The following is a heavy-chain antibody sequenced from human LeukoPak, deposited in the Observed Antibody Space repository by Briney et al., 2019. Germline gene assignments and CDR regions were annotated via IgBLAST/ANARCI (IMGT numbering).Heavy chain of an antibody. CDR1: GFTFSSYA. V-gene: IGHV3-23*01. D-gene: IGHD2-15*01. J-gene: IGHJ4*02. CDR3: AKNPGYSPGAQYFDY. Sequence: GGSLRLSCAASGFTFSSYAMSWVRQAPGKGLEWVSAISGSGGSTYYADSVKGRFTISRDNSKNTLYLQMNSLGAEDTAVYYCAKNPGYSPGAQYFDYWGQGTLVTVSS. CDR2: ISGSGGST.